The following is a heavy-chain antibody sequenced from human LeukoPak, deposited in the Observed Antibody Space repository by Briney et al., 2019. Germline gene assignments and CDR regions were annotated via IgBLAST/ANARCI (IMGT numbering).Heavy chain of an antibody. V-gene: IGHV1-69*02. CDR2: IVPILGIA. CDR3: AIWFGEKGYWFDP. CDR1: GGTFSSYT. Sequence: SVKVSCKASGGTFSSYTISWVRQAPGQGLGWMGRIVPILGIANYAQKFQGRVTITADKSTSTAYMELSSLRSEDTAVYYCAIWFGEKGYWFDPWGQGTLVTVSS. J-gene: IGHJ5*02. D-gene: IGHD3-10*01.